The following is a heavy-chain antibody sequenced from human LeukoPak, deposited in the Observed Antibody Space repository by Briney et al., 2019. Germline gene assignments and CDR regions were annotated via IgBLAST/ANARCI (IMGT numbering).Heavy chain of an antibody. CDR2: IHTSGGT. V-gene: IGHV4-61*02. CDR1: GGSISSGTYY. CDR3: ARGYSYYYYMDV. J-gene: IGHJ6*03. Sequence: SETLSLTCTVSGGSISSGTYYWSWLRQPAGEGLEWIGRIHTSGGTIYNPSLKSRVTISLDTSKSQFSLRLSSVTAADTAVYYCARGYSYYYYMDVWGKGTTVTISS.